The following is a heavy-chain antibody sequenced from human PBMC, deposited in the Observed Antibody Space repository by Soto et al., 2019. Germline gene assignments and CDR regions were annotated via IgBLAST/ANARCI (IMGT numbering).Heavy chain of an antibody. V-gene: IGHV3-30-3*01. J-gene: IGHJ6*02. Sequence: GGSLRLSCAASGFTFSSYAMHWVRQAPGKGLEWVAVISYDGSNKYYADSVKGRFTISRDNSKNTLYLQMNSLRAEDTAVYYCARSHLMDVWGQGTTVTVSS. CDR2: ISYDGSNK. CDR3: ARSHLMDV. CDR1: GFTFSSYA.